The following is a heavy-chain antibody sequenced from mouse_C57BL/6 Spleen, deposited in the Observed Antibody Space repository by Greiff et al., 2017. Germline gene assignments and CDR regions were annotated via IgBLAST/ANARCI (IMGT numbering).Heavy chain of an antibody. V-gene: IGHV1-39*01. CDR3: AREAWDY. CDR1: GYSFTDYN. Sequence: VQLKESGPELVKPGASVKISCKASGYSFTDYNMNWVKQSNGKSLEWIGEIDPSDSYTNYNQKFKGKSTLTVDKSSSTAYMQLSSLTSEDSAVYYCAREAWDYWGQGTTLTVSS. J-gene: IGHJ2*01. CDR2: IDPSDSYT.